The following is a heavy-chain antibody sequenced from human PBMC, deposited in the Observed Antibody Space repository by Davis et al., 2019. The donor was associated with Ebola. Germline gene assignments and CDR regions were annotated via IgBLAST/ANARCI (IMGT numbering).Heavy chain of an antibody. CDR2: IYPGDSDT. CDR3: ARSDYRNYYYYYGMDV. V-gene: IGHV5-51*01. Sequence: TVSCKGSGYSFTSYWIGWVRQMPGKGLEWMGIIYPGDSDTRYSPSFQGQVTLSADKSISTAYLQWSSLKASDTAMYYCARSDYRNYYYYYGMDVWGQGTTVTVSS. CDR1: GYSFTSYW. J-gene: IGHJ6*02. D-gene: IGHD4-11*01.